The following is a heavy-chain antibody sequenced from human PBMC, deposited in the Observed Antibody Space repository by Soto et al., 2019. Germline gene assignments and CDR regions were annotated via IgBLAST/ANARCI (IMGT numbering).Heavy chain of an antibody. V-gene: IGHV4-39*01. J-gene: IGHJ6*02. CDR2: IYYSGST. CDR1: GGSISSSSYY. Sequence: PSETLSHTCTVSGGSISSSSYYWGWIRQPPGKGLEWIGSIYYSGSTYYNPSLKSRVTISVDTSKNQFSLKLSSVTAADTAVYYCARQGYDFWSGYYIDYYYYGMDVWGQGTTVTVSS. CDR3: ARQGYDFWSGYYIDYYYYGMDV. D-gene: IGHD3-3*01.